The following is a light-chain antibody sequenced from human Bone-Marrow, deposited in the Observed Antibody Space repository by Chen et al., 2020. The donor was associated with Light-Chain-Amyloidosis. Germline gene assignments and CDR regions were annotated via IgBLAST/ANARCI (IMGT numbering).Light chain of an antibody. J-gene: IGKJ4*01. CDR2: LAS. CDR1: QDIRIF. Sequence: DIQLTQSPSFLSASVGDRVTITCRASQDIRIFLAWYQQKPGEAPNLLIYLASTLQSGVPSRFSGSGSGTEFTLTISSLQPDDFATYYCEQLRGYPPSFRGGTKVEIK. V-gene: IGKV1-9*01. CDR3: EQLRGYPPS.